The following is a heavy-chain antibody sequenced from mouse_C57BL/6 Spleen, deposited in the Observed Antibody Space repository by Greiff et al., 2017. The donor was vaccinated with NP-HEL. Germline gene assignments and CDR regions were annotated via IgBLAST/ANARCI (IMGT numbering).Heavy chain of an antibody. J-gene: IGHJ2*01. D-gene: IGHD2-4*01. CDR1: GFTFSNYW. V-gene: IGHV6-3*01. CDR2: IRLKSDNYAT. CDR3: TGEGYDYLYFDY. Sequence: EVKLVESGGGLVQPGGSMKLSCVASGFTFSNYWMNWVRQSPEKGLEWVAQIRLKSDNYATHYAESVKGRFTISRDDSKSSVYLQMNNLRAEDTGIYYCTGEGYDYLYFDYWGQGTTLTVSS.